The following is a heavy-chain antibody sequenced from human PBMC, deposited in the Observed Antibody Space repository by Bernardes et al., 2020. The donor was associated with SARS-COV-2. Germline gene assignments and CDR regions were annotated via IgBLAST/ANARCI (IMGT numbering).Heavy chain of an antibody. CDR1: GFTFSNYW. CDR2: IKQDGSEK. J-gene: IGHJ6*02. Sequence: GGSLRLSCIASGFTFSNYWMSWVRQAPGKGLEWVANIKQDGSEKYYVDSVKGRFTISRDNAKNSVYLQMSSLRAEYTAVYYCAKDLYTKNMGYYYNGMDVWGQGTTVTVSS. D-gene: IGHD2-8*01. V-gene: IGHV3-7*01. CDR3: AKDLYTKNMGYYYNGMDV.